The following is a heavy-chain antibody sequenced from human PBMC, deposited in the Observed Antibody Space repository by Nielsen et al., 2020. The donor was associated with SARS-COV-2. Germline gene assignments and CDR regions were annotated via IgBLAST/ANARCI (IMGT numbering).Heavy chain of an antibody. V-gene: IGHV3-30*18. CDR2: ISYDGSTK. CDR3: AKDGHNWDYFDY. D-gene: IGHD1-20*01. CDR1: GFTFSSYG. J-gene: IGHJ4*02. Sequence: GESLKISCAASGFTFSSYGIHWVRQAPGKGLEWVALISYDGSTKHYTESVKGRFTVSRDNSNNTLYLQMNSLRAEDTAVYYCAKDGHNWDYFDYWGQGTLVTVSS.